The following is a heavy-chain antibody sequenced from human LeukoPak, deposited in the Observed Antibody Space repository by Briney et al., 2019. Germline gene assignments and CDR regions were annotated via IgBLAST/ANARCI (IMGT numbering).Heavy chain of an antibody. CDR1: GFTFGDYA. V-gene: IGHV3-49*04. CDR3: MNYGGNFGYYYYYMDV. CDR2: IRSKAYGGTT. D-gene: IGHD4-23*01. Sequence: GGSLRLSCTASGFTFGDYAMSWVRQAPGKGLEWVGFIRSKAYGGTTKYAASVKGRFTISRDDSKSIAYLQMNSLKTEDTAVYYCMNYGGNFGYYYYYMDVWGKGTTVTVSS. J-gene: IGHJ6*03.